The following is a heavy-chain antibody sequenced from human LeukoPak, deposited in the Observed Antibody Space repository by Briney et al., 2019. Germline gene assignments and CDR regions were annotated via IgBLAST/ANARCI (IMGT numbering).Heavy chain of an antibody. V-gene: IGHV1-46*01. CDR2: INPSGGST. Sequence: ASVNVSCKASGYTFTSYYMHWVRQAPGQGLEWMGIINPSGGSTSYAQKFQGRVTMTRDMSTSTVYMELSSLRSEDTAVYYCARKRITPRDAFDIWGQGTMVTVSS. J-gene: IGHJ3*02. CDR1: GYTFTSYY. D-gene: IGHD3-10*01. CDR3: ARKRITPRDAFDI.